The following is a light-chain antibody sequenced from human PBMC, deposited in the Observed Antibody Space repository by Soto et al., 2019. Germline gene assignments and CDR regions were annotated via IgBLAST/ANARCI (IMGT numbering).Light chain of an antibody. CDR3: CSFALRSTLI. V-gene: IGLV2-23*01. CDR1: SSDVGNYNL. CDR2: EGG. Sequence: QSALTQPASVSGSPGQSITISCTGTSSDVGNYNLVSWYQQYPGKAPKLMIYEGGKRPSGVSNRFSGYKSGNTACLTISGRQAEDEADYYCCSFALRSTLIFGGGTKLTVL. J-gene: IGLJ2*01.